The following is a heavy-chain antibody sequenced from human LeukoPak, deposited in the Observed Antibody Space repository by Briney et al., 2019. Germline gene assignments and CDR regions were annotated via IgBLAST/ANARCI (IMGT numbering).Heavy chain of an antibody. Sequence: GGSLRLSCAASGFTFSDYYMSWIRQAPGKGLEWVSSISSSSSYIYYADSVKGRFTISRDNAKNSLYLQMNSLRAEDTAVYYCARDNRSIAVAESYYYYYMDVWGKGTTVTVSS. CDR2: ISSSSSYI. CDR1: GFTFSDYY. V-gene: IGHV3-11*06. J-gene: IGHJ6*03. D-gene: IGHD6-19*01. CDR3: ARDNRSIAVAESYYYYYMDV.